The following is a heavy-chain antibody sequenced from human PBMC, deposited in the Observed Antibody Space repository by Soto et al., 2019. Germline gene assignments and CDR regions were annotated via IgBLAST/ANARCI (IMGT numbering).Heavy chain of an antibody. J-gene: IGHJ6*01. CDR1: GFSLSTSGVG. Sequence: VSGPTLVNPTQTLTLTCTFSGFSLSTSGVGVGWIRQPPGEALEWLALIYWDNDKRFSPSLKSRLTITKDTSKNQVVLTMTNMDTVDAATYYGPLISRQIGCSNGVCPSDYYYGMVVWGQGTTVNVSS. CDR2: IYWDNDK. CDR3: PLISRQIGCSNGVCPSDYYYGMVV. V-gene: IGHV2-5*02. D-gene: IGHD2-8*01.